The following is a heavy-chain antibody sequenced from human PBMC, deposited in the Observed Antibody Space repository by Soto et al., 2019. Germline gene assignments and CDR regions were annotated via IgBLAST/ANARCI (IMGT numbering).Heavy chain of an antibody. J-gene: IGHJ4*02. CDR2: INPNSGDT. Sequence: ASVKVSYKTSGYTFNDYFLHWVRQAPGQGLEWMGSINPNSGDTDYAQRFQGRVTLTRDTSIRTVYMELSRLRSDDTAVYYCARRRLSTGTDYFDYWGQGTLVTVSS. V-gene: IGHV1-2*02. D-gene: IGHD1-1*01. CDR1: GYTFNDYF. CDR3: ARRRLSTGTDYFDY.